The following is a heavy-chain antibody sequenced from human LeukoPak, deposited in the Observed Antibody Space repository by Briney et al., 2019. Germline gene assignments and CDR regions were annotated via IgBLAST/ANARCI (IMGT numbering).Heavy chain of an antibody. CDR3: ARDPSRGYSYGYADY. V-gene: IGHV3-7*01. J-gene: IGHJ4*02. CDR1: GFSFSTYW. D-gene: IGHD5-18*01. Sequence: GGSLRLSCAASGFSFSTYWMNWVRQPPGKGLEWVANIMRDGSEKYYVDSVKGRFTISRDNAKNSLYLQMNSLRAEDTAVYYCARDPSRGYSYGYADYWGQGTPVTVSS. CDR2: IMRDGSEK.